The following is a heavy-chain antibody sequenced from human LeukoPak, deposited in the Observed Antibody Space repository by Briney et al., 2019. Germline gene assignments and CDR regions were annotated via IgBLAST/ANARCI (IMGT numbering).Heavy chain of an antibody. Sequence: PGGSLRLSCGASGFTFDDYGMSWGRQAPGKGLELVSGVNWNGGSTGYADSVKGRFTISRDIVKNSLYLQMNRLRAEDTALYYCARAGPATSWQLAVYYYYMDVWGTGTQVSVS. CDR3: ARAGPATSWQLAVYYYYMDV. J-gene: IGHJ6*03. CDR2: VNWNGGST. CDR1: GFTFDDYG. V-gene: IGHV3-20*04. D-gene: IGHD6-6*01.